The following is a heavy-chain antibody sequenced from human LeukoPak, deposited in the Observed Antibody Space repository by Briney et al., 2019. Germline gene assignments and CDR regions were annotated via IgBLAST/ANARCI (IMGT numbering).Heavy chain of an antibody. CDR1: GFTFSSYS. CDR3: ARDGGLVGASGAFDY. CDR2: ISSSSSTI. J-gene: IGHJ4*02. Sequence: GGSRRLSCAASGFTFSSYSMNWVRQAPGKGLEWVSYISSSSSTIYYADSVKGRFTISRDNAKNSLYLQMNSLRDEDTAVYYCARDGGLVGASGAFDYWGQGTLVTVSS. V-gene: IGHV3-48*02. D-gene: IGHD1-26*01.